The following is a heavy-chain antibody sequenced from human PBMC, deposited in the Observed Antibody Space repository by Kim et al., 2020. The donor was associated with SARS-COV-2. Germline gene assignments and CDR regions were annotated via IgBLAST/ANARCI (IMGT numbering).Heavy chain of an antibody. V-gene: IGHV4-34*01. CDR1: GGSFSGYY. Sequence: SETLSLTCAVYGGSFSGYYWSWIRQPPGKGLEWIGEINHSGSTNYNPSLKSRVTISVDTSKNQFSLKLSSVTAADTAVYYCARVRAAAGTYYYYMDVWGKGTTVTVSS. J-gene: IGHJ6*03. CDR3: ARVRAAAGTYYYYMDV. D-gene: IGHD6-13*01. CDR2: INHSGST.